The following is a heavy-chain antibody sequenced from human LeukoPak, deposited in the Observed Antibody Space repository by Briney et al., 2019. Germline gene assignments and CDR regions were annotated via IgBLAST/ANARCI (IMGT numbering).Heavy chain of an antibody. V-gene: IGHV4-59*01. CDR3: ARDRTVRGVMSRALAFDI. CDR2: IYYSGST. J-gene: IGHJ3*02. D-gene: IGHD3-10*01. Sequence: SETLSLTCTVSGGSISSYYWSWIRQPPGKGLEWIGYIYYSGSTNYNPSLKSRVTISVDTSKNQFSLKLSSVTAADTAVYYCARDRTVRGVMSRALAFDIWGQGAMVTVSS. CDR1: GGSISSYY.